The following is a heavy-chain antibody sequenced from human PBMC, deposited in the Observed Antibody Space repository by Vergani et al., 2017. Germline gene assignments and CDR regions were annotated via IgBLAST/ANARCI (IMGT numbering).Heavy chain of an antibody. CDR2: IRSKANSYAT. V-gene: IGHV3-73*01. D-gene: IGHD2-15*01. Sequence: EVQLVESGGGLVQPGGSLKLSCAASGFTFSGSAMHWVRQASGKGLEWVGRIRSKANSYATAYAASVKGRFTISRDDSKNTAYLQMNSLKTEDMAVYYCTRIGYCSGGSCYPSYWGQGTLVTVSS. CDR3: TRIGYCSGGSCYPSY. J-gene: IGHJ4*02. CDR1: GFTFSGSA.